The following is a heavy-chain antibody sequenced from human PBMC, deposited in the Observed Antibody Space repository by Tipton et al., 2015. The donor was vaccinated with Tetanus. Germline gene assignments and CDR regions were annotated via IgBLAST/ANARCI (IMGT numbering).Heavy chain of an antibody. CDR2: IYPGDSDT. Sequence: QSGPEVKKPGESLKISCQGSGYSFNIYWIAWVRQMPGKGLEWMGIIYPGDSDTRYSPSFQGQVTISADKSISTAYLQWSSPQASDTAMYYCARRLGPYTGDQIWHFDLWGRGTLVTVSS. CDR1: GYSFNIYW. D-gene: IGHD7-27*01. V-gene: IGHV5-51*01. CDR3: ARRLGPYTGDQIWHFDL. J-gene: IGHJ2*01.